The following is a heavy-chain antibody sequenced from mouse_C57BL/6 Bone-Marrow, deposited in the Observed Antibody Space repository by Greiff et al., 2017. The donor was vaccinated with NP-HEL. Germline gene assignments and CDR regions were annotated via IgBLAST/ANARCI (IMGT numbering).Heavy chain of an antibody. V-gene: IGHV2-2*01. CDR2: IWSGGST. CDR3: ARNAYPPYFDY. D-gene: IGHD6-5*01. Sequence: VQLQQSGPGLVQPSQSLSITCTVSGFSLTSYGVHWVRQSPGKGLEWLGVIWSGGSTDYNAAFISRLSISKDNSKSQVFFKMNSLPADDTAIYYCARNAYPPYFDYGGQGTTLTVSA. J-gene: IGHJ2*01. CDR1: GFSLTSYG.